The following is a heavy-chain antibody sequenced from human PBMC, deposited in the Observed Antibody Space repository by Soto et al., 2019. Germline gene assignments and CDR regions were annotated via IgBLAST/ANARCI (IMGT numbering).Heavy chain of an antibody. J-gene: IGHJ4*02. Sequence: QVQLQESCPGLVKPSETLSLTCTVSGCSISSYYWSWIRQPPGKGLEWIGYIYYRGSTNYNPSLKRRVTISVDTSKNQFSLKLSSVTAADTAVYYCARRYVSCFDYWGQGTLVTVSS. V-gene: IGHV4-59*08. CDR2: IYYRGST. CDR1: GCSISSYY. D-gene: IGHD2-2*01. CDR3: ARRYVSCFDY.